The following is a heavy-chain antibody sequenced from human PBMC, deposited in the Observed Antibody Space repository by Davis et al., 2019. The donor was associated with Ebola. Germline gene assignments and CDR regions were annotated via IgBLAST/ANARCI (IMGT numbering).Heavy chain of an antibody. CDR2: ISGSGGST. Sequence: GGSLRPPCAAPGFTFSSYAMSWVRQAPGKGLEWVSAISGSGGSTYYADSVKGRFTISRDNSKNTLYLQMNSLRAEDTAVYYCAKNIVVVGKNWFGPWGQGTLVTVSS. J-gene: IGHJ5*02. V-gene: IGHV3-23*01. CDR3: AKNIVVVGKNWFGP. CDR1: GFTFSSYA. D-gene: IGHD2-15*01.